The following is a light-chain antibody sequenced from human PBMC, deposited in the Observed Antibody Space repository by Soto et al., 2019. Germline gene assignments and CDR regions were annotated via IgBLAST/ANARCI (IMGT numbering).Light chain of an antibody. Sequence: ETVMTQSPATPSVSPWERDTLSCSARKSVSSNLAGYQQQPGQAARLLIFGASTRATSIPATFSGSGSGTEFALTISSMQSEDYAIYYCQQYNNWPPLTFGGGTKVDI. CDR2: GAS. V-gene: IGKV3-15*01. CDR1: KSVSSN. CDR3: QQYNNWPPLT. J-gene: IGKJ4*01.